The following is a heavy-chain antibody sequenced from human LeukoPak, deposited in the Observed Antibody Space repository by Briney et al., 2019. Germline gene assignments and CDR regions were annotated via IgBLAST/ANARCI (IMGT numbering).Heavy chain of an antibody. J-gene: IGHJ6*02. V-gene: IGHV4-39*01. CDR3: ARHSRIAVVPYGMDV. Sequence: PSETLSLTCTVSGGSISSSSYYWGWIRQPPGKGLEWIGSIYYSGSTYYNPSLKSRVTISVDTSKNQFSLKLSPVTAADTAVYYCARHSRIAVVPYGMDVWGQGTTVTVSS. CDR1: GGSISSSSYY. D-gene: IGHD6-19*01. CDR2: IYYSGST.